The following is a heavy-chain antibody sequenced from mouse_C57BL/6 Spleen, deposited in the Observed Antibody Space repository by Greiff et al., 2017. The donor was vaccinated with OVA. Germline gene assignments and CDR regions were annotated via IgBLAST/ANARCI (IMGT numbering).Heavy chain of an antibody. V-gene: IGHV1-54*01. Sequence: QVQLQQSGAELVRPGTSVKVSCKASGYAFTNYLIEWVKQRPGQGLEWIGVINPGSGGTNYNEKFKGKATLTADKSSSTAYMQLSSLTSEDSAVYFCARSANTGYFDYWGQGTTLTVSS. J-gene: IGHJ2*01. CDR1: GYAFTNYL. CDR2: INPGSGGT. D-gene: IGHD5-2*01. CDR3: ARSANTGYFDY.